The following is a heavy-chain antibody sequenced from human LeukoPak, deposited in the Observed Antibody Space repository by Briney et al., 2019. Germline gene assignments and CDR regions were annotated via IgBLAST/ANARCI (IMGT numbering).Heavy chain of an antibody. J-gene: IGHJ4*02. CDR1: GGTLSSYA. V-gene: IGHV1-2*02. D-gene: IGHD3-10*01. Sequence: ASVKVSCKASGGTLSSYAISWVRQAPGQGLEWMGWINPNSGGTNYAQRFQGMVTMTRDTSISTAYMDLGSLKSDDTATYFCSVWFGEFAHWGQGTLVTVSS. CDR3: SVWFGEFAH. CDR2: INPNSGGT.